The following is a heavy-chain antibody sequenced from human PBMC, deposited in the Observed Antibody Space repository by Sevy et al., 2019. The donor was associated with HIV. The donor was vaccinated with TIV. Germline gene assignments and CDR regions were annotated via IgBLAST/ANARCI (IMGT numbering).Heavy chain of an antibody. V-gene: IGHV4-59*11. J-gene: IGHJ4*02. CDR3: ARLLRYNPCFDY. Sequence: SETLSLTCTVSDGSISSHYWSWIRPPPGMGLQWIGYIYYSGSTNYNPSLKSRVTMSLDTSKNQFSLKLSSVTAADTAVYYCARLLRYNPCFDYWGQGALVTVSS. CDR2: IYYSGST. D-gene: IGHD1-1*01. CDR1: DGSISSHY.